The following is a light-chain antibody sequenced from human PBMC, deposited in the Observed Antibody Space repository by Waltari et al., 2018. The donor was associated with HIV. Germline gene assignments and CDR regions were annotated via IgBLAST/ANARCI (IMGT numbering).Light chain of an antibody. CDR3: QQSYSTPRT. V-gene: IGKV1-39*01. CDR1: QSISSY. Sequence: DIQMTHSPSSLSAPVGDRLTITFRASQSISSYLNWYQQKPGEAPKLLIYAASSLQSGVPSRFSGSGSGTDFTLTISSLQPEDFATYYCQQSYSTPRTFGQGTKVESK. J-gene: IGKJ1*01. CDR2: AAS.